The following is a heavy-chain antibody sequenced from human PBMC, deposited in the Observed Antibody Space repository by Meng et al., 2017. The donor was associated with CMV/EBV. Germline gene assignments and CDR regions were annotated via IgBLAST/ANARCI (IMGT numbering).Heavy chain of an antibody. D-gene: IGHD1-26*01. CDR2: INHSGST. CDR3: ATGGSYRFDY. CDR1: GGSISSYY. J-gene: IGHJ4*02. Sequence: SETLSLTCTVSGGSISSYYWSWIRQPPGKGLEWIGEINHSGSTNYNPSLKSRVTISVDTSKNQFSLKLSSVTAADTAVYYCATGGSYRFDYWGQGTLVTVSS. V-gene: IGHV4-34*01.